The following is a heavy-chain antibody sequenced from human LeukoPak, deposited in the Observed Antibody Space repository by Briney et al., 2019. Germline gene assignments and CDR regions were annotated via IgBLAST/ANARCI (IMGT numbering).Heavy chain of an antibody. CDR1: GYTFTGYY. V-gene: IGHV1-2*02. Sequence: GASVKVSCKASGYTFTGYYMHWVRQAPGQGLEWMGWINPNSGGTNYAQKFQGRVTMTRDTSISTAYMELSGLRSDDTAVYYCARDLGDCSSTSCSPYNWFDPWGQGTLVTVSS. D-gene: IGHD2-2*01. CDR2: INPNSGGT. CDR3: ARDLGDCSSTSCSPYNWFDP. J-gene: IGHJ5*02.